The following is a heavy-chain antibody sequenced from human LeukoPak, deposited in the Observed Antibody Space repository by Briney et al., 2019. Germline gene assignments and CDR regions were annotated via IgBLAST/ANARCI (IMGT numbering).Heavy chain of an antibody. CDR2: IRYDGSNK. CDR3: AKDSYSSGWSYYYGMDV. D-gene: IGHD6-19*01. J-gene: IGHJ6*02. CDR1: GFTFSSYG. Sequence: PGGSLRPSCAASGFTFSSYGMHWVRQAPGKGLEWVAFIRYDGSNKYYADSVKGRFTISRDNSKSTLYLQMNSLRAEDTAVYYCAKDSYSSGWSYYYGMDVWGQGTTVTVSS. V-gene: IGHV3-30*02.